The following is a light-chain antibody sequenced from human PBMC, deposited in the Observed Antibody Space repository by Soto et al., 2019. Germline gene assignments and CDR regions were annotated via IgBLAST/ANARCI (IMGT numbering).Light chain of an antibody. CDR1: GSDIAGYNY. Sequence: QSALAHPASVSGSPGQSITISCTGTGSDIAGYNYVSWFQQHPGKAPKLMMYQVTIRPSGVSNRFSGAKSGNTASLTISGLQAEDEAEYYCSSFTSTTSLYVFGTGTKVTVL. CDR3: SSFTSTTSLYV. CDR2: QVT. J-gene: IGLJ1*01. V-gene: IGLV2-14*01.